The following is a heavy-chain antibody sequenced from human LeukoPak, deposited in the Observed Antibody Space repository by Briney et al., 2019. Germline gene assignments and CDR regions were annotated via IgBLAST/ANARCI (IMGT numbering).Heavy chain of an antibody. CDR1: GGSFSGYY. CDR2: INHSGST. V-gene: IGHV4-34*01. D-gene: IGHD3-22*01. J-gene: IGHJ4*02. CDR3: AREYAGYYDSSGYYYWVLDY. Sequence: SETLSLTCAVYGGSFSGYYWSWIRQPPGKGLEWIGEINHSGSTNYNPSLKSRVAISVDTSKNQFSLKLSSVTAADTAVYYCAREYAGYYDSSGYYYWVLDYWGQGTLVTVSS.